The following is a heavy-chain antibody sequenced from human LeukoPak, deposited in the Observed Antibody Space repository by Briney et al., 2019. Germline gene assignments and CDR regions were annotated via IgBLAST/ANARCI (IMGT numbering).Heavy chain of an antibody. J-gene: IGHJ4*02. CDR2: IYTSGST. CDR1: GGSISSGSYY. Sequence: SETLSLTCTVSGGSISSGSYYWSWIRQPAGKGXXXXGRIYTSGSTNYNPSLKSRVTISVDTSKNQFSLKLSSVTAADTAVYYCARMDYYDSSGVFDYWGQGTLVTVSS. CDR3: ARMDYYDSSGVFDY. D-gene: IGHD3-22*01. V-gene: IGHV4-61*02.